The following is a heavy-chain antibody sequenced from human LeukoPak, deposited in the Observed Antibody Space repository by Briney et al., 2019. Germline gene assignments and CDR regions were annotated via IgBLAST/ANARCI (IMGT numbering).Heavy chain of an antibody. CDR2: IHHSGST. Sequence: NASETLSLTCTVSGYFISSGYYWGWIRQPPGQGLQWIGSIHHSGSTYYNPSLKSRVTISVDTSKNQFSLKLSSVTAADTAVYYCARGLGLGWFGELFDYWGQGTLVTVSS. V-gene: IGHV4-38-2*02. CDR1: GYFISSGYY. J-gene: IGHJ4*02. CDR3: ARGLGLGWFGELFDY. D-gene: IGHD3-10*01.